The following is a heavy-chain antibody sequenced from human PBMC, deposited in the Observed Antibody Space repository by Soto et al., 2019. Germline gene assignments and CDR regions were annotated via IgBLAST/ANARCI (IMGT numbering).Heavy chain of an antibody. D-gene: IGHD6-19*01. V-gene: IGHV1-18*04. J-gene: IGHJ6*02. Sequence: QVQLVQSGAEVKKPGASVRVSCEASGYTFTSYGISWVRQAPGQGLEWMGWISVYSGSTNYAQKLQGRVTMTIDRSTRAVYMELRSLRSDDTAVYYCARDSWGLAVPDYHYYAMDVWGQGTTVTVS. CDR2: ISVYSGST. CDR1: GYTFTSYG. CDR3: ARDSWGLAVPDYHYYAMDV.